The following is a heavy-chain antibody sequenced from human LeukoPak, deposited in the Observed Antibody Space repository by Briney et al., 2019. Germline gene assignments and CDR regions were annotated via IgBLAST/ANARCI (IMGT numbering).Heavy chain of an antibody. Sequence: ESGGSLRLSCAASGFTFSSYSMNWVRQAPGKGLEWVSSISSSSSYIYYADSMKGRFTISRDNAKNSLYLQMNSLRAEDTAVYYCARDGGTWPTSLIVYWGQGTLVTVSS. CDR1: GFTFSSYS. V-gene: IGHV3-21*01. CDR2: ISSSSSYI. J-gene: IGHJ4*02. D-gene: IGHD1-1*01. CDR3: ARDGGTWPTSLIVY.